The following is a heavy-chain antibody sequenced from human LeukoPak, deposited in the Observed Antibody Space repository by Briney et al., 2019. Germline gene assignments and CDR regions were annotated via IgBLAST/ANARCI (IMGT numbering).Heavy chain of an antibody. CDR2: INHSGST. CDR3: ARLLGGIDY. J-gene: IGHJ4*02. D-gene: IGHD3-10*01. CDR1: GGSFSGYY. Sequence: SETLSLTCAVYGGSFSGYYWSWIRQPPGKGLEWIGEINHSGSTNYNPSLKSRVAISVDTSKNQFSLKLSSVTAADTAVYYCARLLGGIDYWGQGTLVTVSS. V-gene: IGHV4-34*01.